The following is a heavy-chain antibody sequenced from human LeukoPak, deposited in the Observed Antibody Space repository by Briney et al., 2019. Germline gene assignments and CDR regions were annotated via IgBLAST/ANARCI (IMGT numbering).Heavy chain of an antibody. V-gene: IGHV4-59*08. CDR2: IYYSGST. Sequence: SETLSLTCTVSGGSISSYYWSWIRQPPGKGLEWIGYIYYSGSTNYNPSFKSRVTISVDTSKNQFSLKLSSVTAADTAVYYCARHLPEEIRFQNWPKIAAAASDAFDIWGQGTMVTVSS. CDR1: GGSISSYY. J-gene: IGHJ3*02. D-gene: IGHD6-13*01. CDR3: ARHLPEEIRFQNWPKIAAAASDAFDI.